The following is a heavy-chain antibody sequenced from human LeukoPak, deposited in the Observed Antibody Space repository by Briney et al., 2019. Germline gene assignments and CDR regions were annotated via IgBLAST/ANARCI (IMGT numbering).Heavy chain of an antibody. CDR2: ISGSGGST. V-gene: IGHV3-23*01. CDR1: GFTFSSYA. Sequence: GGSLRLSCAASGFTFSSYAMSWVRQAPGKGLEWVSAISGSGGSTYYADSVKGRFTISRDNSKNTLYLQMNSLRAEDTAVYYCAKDRQVSPFEEVSFDYWGQGTLVTVSS. D-gene: IGHD1-14*01. CDR3: AKDRQVSPFEEVSFDY. J-gene: IGHJ4*02.